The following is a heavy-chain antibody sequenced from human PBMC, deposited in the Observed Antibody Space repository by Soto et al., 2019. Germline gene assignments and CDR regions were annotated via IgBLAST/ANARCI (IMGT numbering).Heavy chain of an antibody. CDR3: ATDVGPITMVRGVIKNDAFDI. V-gene: IGHV1-18*01. CDR2: ISAYNGNT. J-gene: IGHJ3*02. D-gene: IGHD3-10*01. CDR1: GYTFTSYG. Sequence: ASVKVSCKASGYTFTSYGISWVRQAPGQGLEWMGWISAYNGNTNYAQKLQGRVTMTKDTSTNTAYMELSSLRSEDTAVYYCATDVGPITMVRGVIKNDAFDIWGQGTMVTVSS.